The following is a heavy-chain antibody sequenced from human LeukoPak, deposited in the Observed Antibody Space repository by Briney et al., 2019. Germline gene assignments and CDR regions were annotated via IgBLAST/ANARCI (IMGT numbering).Heavy chain of an antibody. CDR3: AKVTPGIAVAGAFDY. J-gene: IGHJ4*02. D-gene: IGHD6-19*01. CDR1: GFTFTSYP. Sequence: SGGSLRLSCAASGFTFTSYPMTWVRQAPGKGLEWVSAISGSGVSTYYADSVKGRFTISRDNSKNTVYLQMNSLRAEDTAVYYCAKVTPGIAVAGAFDYWGQRTLVTVPS. CDR2: ISGSGVST. V-gene: IGHV3-23*01.